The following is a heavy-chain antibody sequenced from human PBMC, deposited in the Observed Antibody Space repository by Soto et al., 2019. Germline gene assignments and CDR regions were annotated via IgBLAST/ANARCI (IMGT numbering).Heavy chain of an antibody. Sequence: GASVKVSCKASGYTFTGYYMHWVRQAPGQGLEWMGWINPNSGGTNYAQKFQGWVTMTRDTSISTAYMELSRLRSDDTAVYYCARGNYSNYTNWFDPWGQGTLVTVSS. D-gene: IGHD4-4*01. CDR1: GYTFTGYY. CDR3: ARGNYSNYTNWFDP. CDR2: INPNSGGT. V-gene: IGHV1-2*04. J-gene: IGHJ5*02.